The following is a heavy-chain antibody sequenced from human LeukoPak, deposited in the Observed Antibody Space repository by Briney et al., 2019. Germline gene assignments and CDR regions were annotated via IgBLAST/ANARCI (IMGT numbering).Heavy chain of an antibody. CDR2: IIPIFGTA. J-gene: IGHJ5*02. Sequence: SVKVSCKASGGTFSSYAISWVRQAPGQGLEWMGGIIPIFGTANYAQKFQGRVTITADESTSTAYMELSSLRSEDTAVYYWARGDGDLVGVWYNWFDPWGQGTLVTVSS. CDR3: ARGDGDLVGVWYNWFDP. CDR1: GGTFSSYA. D-gene: IGHD1-26*01. V-gene: IGHV1-69*13.